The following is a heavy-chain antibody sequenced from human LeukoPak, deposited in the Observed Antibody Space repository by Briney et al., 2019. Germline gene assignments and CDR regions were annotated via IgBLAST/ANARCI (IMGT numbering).Heavy chain of an antibody. D-gene: IGHD3-22*01. CDR2: INSDGSST. Sequence: PGGSLRLSCAASGFTFSSYWMHWVRHAPGKGLVWVSRINSDGSSTSYADSVKGRFTISRDNAKNTLYLQMNSLRAEDTAVYYCARVETYYYDSSGYYFPAYGMDVWGQGTTVTVSS. CDR1: GFTFSSYW. J-gene: IGHJ6*02. CDR3: ARVETYYYDSSGYYFPAYGMDV. V-gene: IGHV3-74*01.